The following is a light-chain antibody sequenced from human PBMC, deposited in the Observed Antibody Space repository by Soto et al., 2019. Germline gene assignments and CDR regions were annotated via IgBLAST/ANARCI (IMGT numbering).Light chain of an antibody. Sequence: EIVLTQSPGTLSLSPGERATLSCRASQSVSNNYLAWYQQKPGQAPRLLIYGASSRATGIPDRISGSGSGTDFTLTISTLQPEDFAVYYCQQYGRSPQAAWTFGQGTKVDIK. J-gene: IGKJ1*01. CDR1: QSVSNNY. CDR2: GAS. CDR3: QQYGRSPQAAWT. V-gene: IGKV3-20*01.